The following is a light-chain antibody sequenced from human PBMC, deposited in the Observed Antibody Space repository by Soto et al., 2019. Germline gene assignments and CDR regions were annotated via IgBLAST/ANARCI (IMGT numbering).Light chain of an antibody. Sequence: QSALTQPASVSGSPGQSITISCTGTSSDVGTYNLVSWYQQHPGRAPKLIIYEVDSRTSGISDRFSGSKSGNTAFLTISGLQPEDEADYYCSSFTNTNSLEDWVFGGGTKLTVL. CDR3: SSFTNTNSLEDWV. CDR2: EVD. J-gene: IGLJ3*02. V-gene: IGLV2-14*02. CDR1: SSDVGTYNL.